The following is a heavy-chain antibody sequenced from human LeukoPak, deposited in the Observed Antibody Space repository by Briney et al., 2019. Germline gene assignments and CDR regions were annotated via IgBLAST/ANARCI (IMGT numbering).Heavy chain of an antibody. CDR3: VRRQGYVGSLLDN. V-gene: IGHV3-48*02. CDR1: GFIFSTYS. J-gene: IGHJ4*02. Sequence: GGSLRHSCAASGFIFSTYSRTWVRQAPGQGLEWVSYISSSSSAIYYADSVRGRFTVSRDNAKNFLYLQMKSLRDEDTAVYYCVRRQGYVGSLLDNWGQVTLVTVSS. D-gene: IGHD1-26*01. CDR2: ISSSSSAI.